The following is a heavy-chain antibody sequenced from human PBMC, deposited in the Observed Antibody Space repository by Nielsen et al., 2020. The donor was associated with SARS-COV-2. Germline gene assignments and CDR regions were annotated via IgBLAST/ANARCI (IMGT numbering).Heavy chain of an antibody. CDR1: GFTFSDYD. D-gene: IGHD3-22*01. CDR3: ARASPVHSSGYFYKYGLDV. J-gene: IGHJ6*02. Sequence: GESLKISCTSSGFTFSDYDMHWVRQAPGKGLQWVSTIGTAGDTYYQGSGEGRFTISRDNAKNSLYLQISGLTAGDTAVYYCARASPVHSSGYFYKYGLDVWGQGTTVTVSS. V-gene: IGHV3-13*04. CDR2: IGTAGDT.